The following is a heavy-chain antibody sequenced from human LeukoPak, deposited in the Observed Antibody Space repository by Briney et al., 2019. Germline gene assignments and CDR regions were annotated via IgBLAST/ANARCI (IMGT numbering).Heavy chain of an antibody. J-gene: IGHJ4*02. D-gene: IGHD1-26*01. CDR3: ARDTSGSYFDY. Sequence: GGSLRLSCAASGFTFSRYGMHWVHQAPGKGLEWVAVIWYDGSNKYYADSVKGRFTISRDNSKNTVYLQMNSLRAEDTAVYYRARDTSGSYFDYWGQGTLVTVSS. CDR1: GFTFSRYG. V-gene: IGHV3-33*01. CDR2: IWYDGSNK.